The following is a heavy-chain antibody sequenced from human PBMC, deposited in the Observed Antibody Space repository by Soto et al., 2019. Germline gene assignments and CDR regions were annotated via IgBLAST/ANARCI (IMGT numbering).Heavy chain of an antibody. CDR2: INHSGST. Sequence: LSLTCAVYGGSFSGYYWSWIRQPPGKGLEWIGEINHSGSTNYNPSLKSRVTISVDTSKNQFSLKLSSVTAADTAVYYCARGLLGRIFGVVMFYYYYGMDVWGQGTTVTVSS. D-gene: IGHD3-3*01. V-gene: IGHV4-34*01. CDR1: GGSFSGYY. J-gene: IGHJ6*02. CDR3: ARGLLGRIFGVVMFYYYYGMDV.